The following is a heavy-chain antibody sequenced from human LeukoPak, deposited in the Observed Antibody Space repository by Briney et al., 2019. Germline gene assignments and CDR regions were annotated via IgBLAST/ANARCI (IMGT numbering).Heavy chain of an antibody. CDR1: SDPISIYY. Sequence: SETLSLTCTVSSDPISIYYWSWLRQPPGKGLEWIGYIYYSGSTNYNPSLKSRVTISVDTSKNQFSLKLSSVTAADTAVYYCARGKLGMEAFDIWGQGTMVTVSS. V-gene: IGHV4-59*01. J-gene: IGHJ3*02. CDR2: IYYSGST. CDR3: ARGKLGMEAFDI. D-gene: IGHD7-27*01.